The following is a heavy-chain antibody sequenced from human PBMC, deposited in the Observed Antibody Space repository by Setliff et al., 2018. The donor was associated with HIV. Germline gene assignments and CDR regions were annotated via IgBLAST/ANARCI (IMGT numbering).Heavy chain of an antibody. Sequence: GASVKVSCKTSGYSFTAYDINWVRQATGRGLEWMAWMNPSTGEIGYAQKFQGRLTMTRDSSITTAFMELRGLRSDDTAIYYCARPSHVYDDDGPLGYWGQGTLVTVS. CDR1: GYSFTAYD. CDR2: MNPSTGEI. D-gene: IGHD3-16*01. J-gene: IGHJ4*02. CDR3: ARPSHVYDDDGPLGY. V-gene: IGHV1-8*01.